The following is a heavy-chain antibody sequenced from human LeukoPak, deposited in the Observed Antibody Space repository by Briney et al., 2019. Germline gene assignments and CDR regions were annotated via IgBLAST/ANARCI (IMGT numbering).Heavy chain of an antibody. CDR3: ARKELGIIDY. J-gene: IGHJ4*02. CDR1: GGSISSSSYY. V-gene: IGHV4-39*01. CDR2: IYYSGST. D-gene: IGHD7-27*01. Sequence: KPSETLSLTCTVYGGSISSSSYYWGWIRQPPGKGLEWFGSIYYSGSTYYNPSLKSRVTISVDTSKNQFSLKLSSVTAADTAVYYCARKELGIIDYWGQGTLVTVSS.